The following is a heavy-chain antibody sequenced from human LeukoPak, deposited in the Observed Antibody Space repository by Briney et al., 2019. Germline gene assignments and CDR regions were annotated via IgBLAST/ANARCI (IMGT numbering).Heavy chain of an antibody. D-gene: IGHD3-10*01. J-gene: IGHJ4*02. CDR3: ARMVGLVSDY. CDR2: TYYRSKWFG. CDR1: GDSVSSNSAA. Sequence: SQTLSLTCAISGDSVSSNSAAWNWIRQSPSRGLEWLGRTYYRSKWFGYYAASVRSRITINPDTSKNQFSLQLKSVTPEDTAVYYCARMVGLVSDYWGQGTRVTVSS. V-gene: IGHV6-1*01.